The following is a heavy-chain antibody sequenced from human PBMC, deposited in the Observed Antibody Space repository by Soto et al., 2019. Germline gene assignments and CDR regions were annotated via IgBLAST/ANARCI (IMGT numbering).Heavy chain of an antibody. D-gene: IGHD6-6*01. CDR1: GGTFSSYA. CDR3: ARARIAARQNFDY. V-gene: IGHV1-69*06. CDR2: IIPIFGTA. J-gene: IGHJ4*02. Sequence: SVKVSCKASGGTFSSYAISWVRQAPGQGLEWMGGIIPIFGTANYAQKFQGRVTITADKSTSTAYMELSSLRSGDMAVYYCARARIAARQNFDYWGQGTLVTVSS.